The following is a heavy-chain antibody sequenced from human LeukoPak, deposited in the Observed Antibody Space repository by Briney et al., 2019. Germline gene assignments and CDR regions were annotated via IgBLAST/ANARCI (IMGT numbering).Heavy chain of an antibody. J-gene: IGHJ5*02. Sequence: GESLKISCKGSGYSFTSYWIGWVRQMPGKGLEWMGIIYPGDSDTRYSPSFQGQVTISADKSISTAYLQWSSLKASDTAMCYCARRNTMVRGVVNWFDPWGQGTLVTVSS. CDR1: GYSFTSYW. D-gene: IGHD3-10*01. CDR2: IYPGDSDT. V-gene: IGHV5-51*01. CDR3: ARRNTMVRGVVNWFDP.